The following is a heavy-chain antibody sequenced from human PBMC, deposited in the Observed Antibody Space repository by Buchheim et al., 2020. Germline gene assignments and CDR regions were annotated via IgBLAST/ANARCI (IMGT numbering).Heavy chain of an antibody. CDR2: VKQDGSEK. J-gene: IGHJ4*02. Sequence: EVQLVESGGGLVQPGGSLRLSCAASGFTFSSYWMSWVRQAPGKGLEWVANVKQDGSEKYYVDSVKGRFTISRDNAKNSLYLQINRLRAGDTAVYYCGRVRDGSSYLRAPSGSDYWGQGTL. CDR1: GFTFSSYW. V-gene: IGHV3-7*01. CDR3: GRVRDGSSYLRAPSGSDY. D-gene: IGHD6-6*01.